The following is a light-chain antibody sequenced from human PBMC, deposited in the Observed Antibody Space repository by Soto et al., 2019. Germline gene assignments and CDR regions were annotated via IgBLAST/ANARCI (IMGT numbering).Light chain of an antibody. J-gene: IGLJ3*02. CDR1: SSNIGAGYD. CDR2: GNS. Sequence: QSVLTQPPSVSGAPGQRDTISCTGSSSNIGAGYDVHWYQQLPGTAPKLLIYGNSNRPSGVPDRFSGSKSGTSASLAITGLQAVDEADYYCQSYDSGLSGVFGGGTKLTVL. V-gene: IGLV1-40*01. CDR3: QSYDSGLSGV.